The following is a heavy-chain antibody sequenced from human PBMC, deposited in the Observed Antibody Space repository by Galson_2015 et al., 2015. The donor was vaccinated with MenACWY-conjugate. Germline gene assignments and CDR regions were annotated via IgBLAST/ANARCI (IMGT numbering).Heavy chain of an antibody. Sequence: SGYTFTTYGLHWVRQAPGHRLEWMGWIPAGNAGDGDTKYSPKFQGRVTFTRDRSADVVYMELSSLTSEDTAVFYCASTNCRGDCYLDFWGQGTLVAVSS. CDR2: IPAGNAGDGDT. CDR3: ASTNCRGDCYLDF. V-gene: IGHV1-3*01. D-gene: IGHD2-21*02. J-gene: IGHJ4*02. CDR1: GYTFTTYG.